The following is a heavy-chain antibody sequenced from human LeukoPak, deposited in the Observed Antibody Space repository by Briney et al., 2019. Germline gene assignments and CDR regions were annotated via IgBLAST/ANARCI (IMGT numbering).Heavy chain of an antibody. CDR2: ISGSGGST. CDR1: GYTFSSYA. Sequence: GGSLRLSCAASGYTFSSYAMSWVRQAPGKGLEWVSAISGSGGSTYYADSVKGRFTISRDNSKNTLYLQMNSLRAEDTAVYYCAKKTGYSSSWQPVWGQGTLVTVSS. D-gene: IGHD6-13*01. V-gene: IGHV3-23*01. J-gene: IGHJ4*02. CDR3: AKKTGYSSSWQPV.